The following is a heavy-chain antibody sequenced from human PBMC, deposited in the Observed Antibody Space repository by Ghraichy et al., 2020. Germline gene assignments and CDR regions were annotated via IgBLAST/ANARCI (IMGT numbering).Heavy chain of an antibody. D-gene: IGHD6-13*01. V-gene: IGHV3-30-3*01. CDR3: ARDIKSSYWSYYYYAMDV. CDR2: ISYDGSNK. Sequence: GGSLRLSCAASGFTFSTYAMHWVRQAPGKGLEWVAVISYDGSNKYYADSVKGRFTISRDNSKNTLYLQMNSLRAEDTAVYYCARDIKSSYWSYYYYAMDVWGQGTTVTVSS. J-gene: IGHJ6*02. CDR1: GFTFSTYA.